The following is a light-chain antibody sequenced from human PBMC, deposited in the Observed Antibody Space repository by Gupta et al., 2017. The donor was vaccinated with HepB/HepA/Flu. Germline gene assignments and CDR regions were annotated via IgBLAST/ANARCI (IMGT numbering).Light chain of an antibody. CDR2: HVS. Sequence: QSAHTQPASASGSPGASITISCTGTNSDVGGYNYVCWYQQHPVKAHKLMVYHVSNRPSGDSSRFSGSKSDNTSSLTISELQDEDEADYYCSSYTSSITYVFGSGTRFTVL. CDR3: SSYTSSITYV. CDR1: NSDVGGYNY. V-gene: IGLV2-14*03. J-gene: IGLJ1*01.